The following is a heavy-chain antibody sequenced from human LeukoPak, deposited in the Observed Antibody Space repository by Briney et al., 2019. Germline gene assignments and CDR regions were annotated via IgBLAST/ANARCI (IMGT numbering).Heavy chain of an antibody. CDR2: INHSGRN. J-gene: IGHJ4*02. CDR3: ARLSSSWYYFDY. V-gene: IGHV4-59*02. D-gene: IGHD6-13*01. Sequence: SETLSLTCTVSGASVNVYYWSWVRQPPGKGLEWIGYINHSGRNNSNPSLKSRVTMSIDTSKHQLSLKLHSVTAADTAVYFCARLSSSWYYFDYWGQGALVTVSS. CDR1: GASVNVYY.